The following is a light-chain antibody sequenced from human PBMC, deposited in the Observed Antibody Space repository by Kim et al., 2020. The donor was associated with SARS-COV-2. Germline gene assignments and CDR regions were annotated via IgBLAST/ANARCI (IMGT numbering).Light chain of an antibody. CDR2: DVS. Sequence: QSALTQPASVSGSPGQSITISCTGTSNDVGGYNYVSWYQQHPGKAPKLMIFDVSDRPSGVSNRFSGSKSGNTASLTISGLQAEDEADYYCSSYTSSSTRVFGGGTQLTVL. CDR1: SNDVGGYNY. J-gene: IGLJ2*01. V-gene: IGLV2-14*03. CDR3: SSYTSSSTRV.